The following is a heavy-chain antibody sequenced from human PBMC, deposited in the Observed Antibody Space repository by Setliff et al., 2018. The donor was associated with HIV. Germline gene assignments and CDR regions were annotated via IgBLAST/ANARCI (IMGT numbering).Heavy chain of an antibody. D-gene: IGHD1-20*01. CDR3: ARLNNGAHYFHFDY. CDR1: GGSISSGSYY. Sequence: ETLSLTCTVSGGSISSGSYYWSWIRQPPGKGLEWIGSIYYSGNTYYNPSLKSRVTISIDTSKNQFSLKLSSVTAADTAVYYCARLNNGAHYFHFDYWGQGTLVTVSS. CDR2: IYYSGNT. J-gene: IGHJ4*02. V-gene: IGHV4-39*07.